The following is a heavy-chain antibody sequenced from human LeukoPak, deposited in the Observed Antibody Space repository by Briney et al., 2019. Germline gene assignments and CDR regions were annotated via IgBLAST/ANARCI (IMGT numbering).Heavy chain of an antibody. CDR1: GFTFNIYN. D-gene: IGHD3-3*01. CDR3: ATNRAQNDFWSGYSDYYYYMDV. CDR2: ISGSGTKT. V-gene: IGHV3-23*01. Sequence: GGSLRLSCAASGFTFNIYNMNWVRQAPGKGLEWVSAISGSGTKTYYADSVRGRFTISRDNSKNTLYLQMNSLRAEDTAVYYCATNRAQNDFWSGYSDYYYYMDVWGKGTTVTVSS. J-gene: IGHJ6*03.